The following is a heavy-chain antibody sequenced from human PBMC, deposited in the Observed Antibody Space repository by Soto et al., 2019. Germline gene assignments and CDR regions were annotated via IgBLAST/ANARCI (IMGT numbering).Heavy chain of an antibody. CDR3: ARGVEDSSDYYFDY. V-gene: IGHV1-8*01. J-gene: IGHJ4*02. CDR2: MNPNSGNT. Sequence: ASVKVSCKASGYTFTSYDINWVRQATGQGLEWMGWMNPNSGNTGYAQKFQGRVTMTRNTSISTAYMELSSLRSEDTAVYYCARGVEDSSDYYFDYWGQGTLVTVSS. D-gene: IGHD3-22*01. CDR1: GYTFTSYD.